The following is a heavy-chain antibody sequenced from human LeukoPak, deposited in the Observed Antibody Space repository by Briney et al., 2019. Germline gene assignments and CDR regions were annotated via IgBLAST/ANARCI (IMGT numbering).Heavy chain of an antibody. CDR1: GFTFNNYA. Sequence: PGGSLRLSCAASGFTFNNYAMSWVRQAPGKGLEWVSRINGAGSSISYADSVKGRVTISRDNAKNTLYLQMNNLRAEDTAVYYCARGGDYKNDYWGQGTLVTVSS. CDR2: INGAGSSI. CDR3: ARGGDYKNDY. D-gene: IGHD4-17*01. J-gene: IGHJ4*02. V-gene: IGHV3-74*01.